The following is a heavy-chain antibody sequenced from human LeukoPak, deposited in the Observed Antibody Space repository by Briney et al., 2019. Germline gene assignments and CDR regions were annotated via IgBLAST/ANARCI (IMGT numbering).Heavy chain of an antibody. CDR1: GFTFSSYS. CDR3: ARDSTMAARRPFDY. J-gene: IGHJ4*02. CDR2: ISSSSSYI. V-gene: IGHV3-21*01. Sequence: KTGGSLRLSCAASGFTFSSYSMNWVRQAPGKGLEWVSSISSSSSYIYYADSVKGRFTISRDNAKNSLYLRMNSLRAEDTAVYYCARDSTMAARRPFDYWGQGTLVTVSS. D-gene: IGHD6-6*01.